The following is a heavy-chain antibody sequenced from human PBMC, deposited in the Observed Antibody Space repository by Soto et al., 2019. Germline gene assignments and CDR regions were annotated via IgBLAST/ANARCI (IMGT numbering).Heavy chain of an antibody. J-gene: IGHJ6*03. V-gene: IGHV4-59*01. CDR1: GGSISSYY. Sequence: SETLSLTCTVSGGSISSYYWSWIRQPPGKGLEWIGYIYYSGSTNYNPSLKSRVTISVDTSKNQFSLKLSSVTAADTAVYYCARGQYCSSTSCYMYYYYYYMDVWGKGTTVTVS. CDR3: ARGQYCSSTSCYMYYYYYYMDV. CDR2: IYYSGST. D-gene: IGHD2-2*02.